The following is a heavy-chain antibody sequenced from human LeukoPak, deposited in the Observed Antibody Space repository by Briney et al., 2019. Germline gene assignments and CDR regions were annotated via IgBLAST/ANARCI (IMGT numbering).Heavy chain of an antibody. CDR2: ISGSGGST. J-gene: IGHJ4*02. V-gene: IGHV3-23*01. CDR1: GFTFSSYA. Sequence: PGGSLRLSCAASGFTFSSYAMSWVRQAPGKGLEWVSAISGSGGSTYYADYVKGRFTISRDNSKNTLYLQMNSLRAEDTAVYYCAPPAGVAGFYYFDYWGQGTLVTVSS. CDR3: APPAGVAGFYYFDY. D-gene: IGHD6-19*01.